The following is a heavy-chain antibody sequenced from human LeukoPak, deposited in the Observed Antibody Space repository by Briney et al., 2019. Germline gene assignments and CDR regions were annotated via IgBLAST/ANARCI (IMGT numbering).Heavy chain of an antibody. J-gene: IGHJ4*02. D-gene: IGHD2-15*01. V-gene: IGHV4-59*08. Sequence: SGTLSLTCTVSGGSISSYYWSWIRQPPGKGLEWIGYIYYSGSTNYNPSLKSRVTISVDTSKNQFSLKLSSVTAADTAVYYCARTIVVVVAATYYFDYWGQGTLVTVSS. CDR1: GGSISSYY. CDR3: ARTIVVVVAATYYFDY. CDR2: IYYSGST.